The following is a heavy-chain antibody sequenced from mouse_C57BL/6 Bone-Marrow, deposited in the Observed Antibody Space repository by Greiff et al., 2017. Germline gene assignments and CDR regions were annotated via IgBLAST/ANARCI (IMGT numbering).Heavy chain of an antibody. CDR1: GYAFTNYL. V-gene: IGHV1-54*01. Sequence: QVQLQQSGAELVRPGTSVKVSCKASGYAFTNYLIEWVKQRPGQGLEWIGVINPGSGGTNYNEKFKGKATLTADKSSSTAYMQLSSLTSEDSAVYFCAIRDYGSSAWFAYWGQGTLVTVSA. CDR3: AIRDYGSSAWFAY. J-gene: IGHJ3*01. CDR2: INPGSGGT. D-gene: IGHD1-1*01.